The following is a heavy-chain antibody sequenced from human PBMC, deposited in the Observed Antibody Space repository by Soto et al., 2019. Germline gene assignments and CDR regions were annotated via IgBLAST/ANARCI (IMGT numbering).Heavy chain of an antibody. CDR3: ARDISSIGRWYPYYYYGMDV. CDR2: ISAYNGNT. Sequence: GASVKVSCKASGYTFTSYGISWVRQAPGQGLEWMGWISAYNGNTNYAQKLQGRVTMTTDTSTSTAYMELRSLRSDDTAVYYCARDISSIGRWYPYYYYGMDVWGQGTTVTVSS. J-gene: IGHJ6*02. V-gene: IGHV1-18*04. D-gene: IGHD2-15*01. CDR1: GYTFTSYG.